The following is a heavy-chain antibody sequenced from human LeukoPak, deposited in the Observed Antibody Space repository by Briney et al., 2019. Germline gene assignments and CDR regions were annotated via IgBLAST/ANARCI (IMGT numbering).Heavy chain of an antibody. V-gene: IGHV1-24*01. CDR1: GYTLTELS. J-gene: IGHJ4*02. D-gene: IGHD4-17*01. CDR3: AALEDYGDYEFVH. Sequence: ASVKVSCKVSGYTLTELSMHWVRQAPGKGLEWMGGFDPEDGGTIYAQRFQGRVTMTEDTSTDTAYMELSSLRSEDTAVYYCAALEDYGDYEFVHWGQGTLVTVSS. CDR2: FDPEDGGT.